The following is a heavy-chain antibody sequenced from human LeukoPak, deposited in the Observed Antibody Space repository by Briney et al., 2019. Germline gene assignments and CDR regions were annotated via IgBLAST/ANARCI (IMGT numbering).Heavy chain of an antibody. J-gene: IGHJ4*02. CDR2: IIPILGIA. V-gene: IGHV1-69*10. CDR1: GYTFTSYG. D-gene: IGHD1-26*01. Sequence: RASVKVSCKASGYTFTSYGISWVRQAPGQGLEWMGRIIPILGIANYAQKFQGRVTITADKSTSTAYMELSSLRSEDTAVYYCASGKFGWAGMGGPENDYWGQGTLVTVSS. CDR3: ASGKFGWAGMGGPENDY.